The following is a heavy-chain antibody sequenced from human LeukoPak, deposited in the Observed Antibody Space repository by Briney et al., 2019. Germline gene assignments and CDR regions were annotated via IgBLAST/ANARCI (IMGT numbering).Heavy chain of an antibody. CDR3: ARHYTYCSSGSCYPQEFDY. Sequence: KPSETLSLTCTVYGGFFSGYYWSWIRQPPGKGLGLIGEINPSGSTNYNPSLKSQVTISVDTSKNQFSLKPSSVTAADTAVYYCARHYTYCSSGSCYPQEFDYWGQGTLVTVSS. CDR1: GGFFSGYY. J-gene: IGHJ4*02. V-gene: IGHV4-34*01. D-gene: IGHD2-15*01. CDR2: INPSGST.